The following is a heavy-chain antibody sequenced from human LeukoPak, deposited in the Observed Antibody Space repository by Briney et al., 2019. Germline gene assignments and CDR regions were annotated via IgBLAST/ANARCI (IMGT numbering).Heavy chain of an antibody. J-gene: IGHJ5*02. D-gene: IGHD2-15*01. CDR2: IYYSGST. CDR1: GGSISSSGYY. V-gene: IGHV4-39*07. CDR3: ARVLVVVAIESSNWFDP. Sequence: PSETLSLTCTVSGGSISSSGYYWGWIRQPPGKGLEWIGTIYYSGSTYYKPSLKSRVTISVDTSKNQFSLKLSSVTAADTAVYYCARVLVVVAIESSNWFDPWGQGTLVTVSS.